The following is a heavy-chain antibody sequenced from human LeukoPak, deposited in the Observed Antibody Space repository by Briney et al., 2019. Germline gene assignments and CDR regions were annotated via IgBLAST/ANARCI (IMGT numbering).Heavy chain of an antibody. J-gene: IGHJ4*02. CDR2: IYTSGST. CDR1: GGSISSYY. V-gene: IGHV4-4*07. D-gene: IGHD3-3*01. CDR3: ASVRDYDFWSGNSFYY. Sequence: PSQTLSLTCTVSGGSISSYYWSWIRQPAGKGLEWIGRIYTSGSTNYNPSLKSRVTMSVDTSKNQFSLKLSSVTAADTAVYYCASVRDYDFWSGNSFYYWGQGTLVTVSS.